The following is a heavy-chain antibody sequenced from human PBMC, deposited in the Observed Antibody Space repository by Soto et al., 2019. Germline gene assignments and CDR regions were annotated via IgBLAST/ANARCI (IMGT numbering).Heavy chain of an antibody. V-gene: IGHV1-46*01. CDR3: ARDMRYGDSSYYYYYGMDV. D-gene: IGHD4-17*01. CDR1: GYTFTSYY. J-gene: IGHJ6*02. Sequence: GASVKVSCKASGYTFTSYYMHWVRQAPGQGLEWMGIINPSGGSTSYAQKFQGRVTMTRDTSTSTVYMELSSLRSEDTAVYYCARDMRYGDSSYYYYYGMDVWGQGTTVT. CDR2: INPSGGST.